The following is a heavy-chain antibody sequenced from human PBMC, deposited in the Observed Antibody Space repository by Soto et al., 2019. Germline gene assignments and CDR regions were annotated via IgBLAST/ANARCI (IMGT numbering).Heavy chain of an antibody. CDR2: IESKTDGGAI. D-gene: IGHD6-13*01. V-gene: IGHV3-15*04. CDR1: GFTFSNAW. Sequence: EVQLVESGGGLVKPGGSLRLSCAASGFTFSNAWMTWVRQAPGKGLEWVGRIESKTDGGAIDYAAPLKGRFTMSRDDSKHTLYLQMNSLNTETTAMYYCTTPGLYTSSYYTAFHIWGQGTMVTISS. CDR3: TTPGLYTSSYYTAFHI. J-gene: IGHJ3*02.